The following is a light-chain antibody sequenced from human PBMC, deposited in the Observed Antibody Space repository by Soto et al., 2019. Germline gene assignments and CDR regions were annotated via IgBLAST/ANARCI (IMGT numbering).Light chain of an antibody. Sequence: QPVLTQPASVSGSPGQSITISCTGTSSDVGGYNYVSWYQQHPGKAPKLMIYEVSNRPSGVSNRFSGSKSGNTASLTISGLQAEDEADYYCTSYTSSNTPVFGTGTKVTVL. J-gene: IGLJ1*01. V-gene: IGLV2-14*01. CDR3: TSYTSSNTPV. CDR2: EVS. CDR1: SSDVGGYNY.